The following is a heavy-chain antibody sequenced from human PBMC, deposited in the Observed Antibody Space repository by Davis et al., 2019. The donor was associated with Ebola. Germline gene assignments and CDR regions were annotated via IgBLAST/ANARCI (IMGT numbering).Heavy chain of an antibody. J-gene: IGHJ4*02. CDR2: IKQDGSEK. V-gene: IGHV3-7*01. D-gene: IGHD5-12*01. CDR1: GFTFSSYW. CDR3: ARERSVATINSGWYQNY. Sequence: PGGSLRLSCAASGFTFSSYWMSWVRQAPGKGLEWVANIKQDGSEKYYVDSVKGRFTISRDNAKNSLYLQMNSLRAEDTAVYYCARERSVATINSGWYQNYWGQGTLVTVSS.